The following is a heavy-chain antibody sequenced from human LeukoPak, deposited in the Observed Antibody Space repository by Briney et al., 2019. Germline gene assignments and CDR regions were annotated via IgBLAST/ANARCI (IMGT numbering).Heavy chain of an antibody. Sequence: EASVKVSCKASGYTFTSYDINWVRQAPGQGLEWMGGIIPIFDTADYAQKFQGRHTITADESTSTAYMELSSLRAEDTAVYYCARDLVGSHTSYSSGAWDYWGQGTLVTVSS. CDR1: GYTFTSYD. J-gene: IGHJ4*02. CDR2: IIPIFDTA. CDR3: ARDLVGSHTSYSSGAWDY. D-gene: IGHD3-9*01. V-gene: IGHV1-69*13.